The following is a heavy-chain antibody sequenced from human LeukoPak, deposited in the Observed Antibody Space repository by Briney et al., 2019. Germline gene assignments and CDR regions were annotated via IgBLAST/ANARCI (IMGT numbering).Heavy chain of an antibody. J-gene: IGHJ4*02. V-gene: IGHV3-21*01. D-gene: IGHD6-13*01. Sequence: GGSLRISCAASGFNFSPCAMTWVRQAPGKGLVWVSTITAGTTHIYYADSVKGRFTTPRDDAKTSLYLQLSSLRTEDTAVYYCARDGSGWSRDYWGQGTLVTVSS. CDR1: GFNFSPCA. CDR2: ITAGTTHI. CDR3: ARDGSGWSRDY.